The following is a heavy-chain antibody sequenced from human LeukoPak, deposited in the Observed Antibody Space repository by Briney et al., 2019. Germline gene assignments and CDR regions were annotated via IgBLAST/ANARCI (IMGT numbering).Heavy chain of an antibody. J-gene: IGHJ6*02. Sequence: PSETLSLTCTVSGGSINSYYWSWIRQSAGKGLEWIGRIYTSGSTPDYSPSLKSRVTMSIDTSKNQFSLKLSSVTAADTAVYYCATTYYDSSGYPYYYGMDVWGQGTTVTVSS. CDR3: ATTYYDSSGYPYYYGMDV. V-gene: IGHV4-4*07. CDR1: GGSINSYY. D-gene: IGHD3-22*01. CDR2: IYTSGSTP.